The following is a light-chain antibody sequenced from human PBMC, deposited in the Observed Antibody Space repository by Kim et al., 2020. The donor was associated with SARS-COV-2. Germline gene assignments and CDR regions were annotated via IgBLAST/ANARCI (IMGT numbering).Light chain of an antibody. CDR1: QSNSRL. J-gene: IGKJ1*01. Sequence: VSPGERATLYCRARQSNSRLLAWYQQNPGQAPRLRIFGASTSATGIPARFSGSGSGTEFTLTISSLQSEDFAVYYCQQYNSWPKTFGQGTKVDSK. V-gene: IGKV3-15*01. CDR2: GAS. CDR3: QQYNSWPKT.